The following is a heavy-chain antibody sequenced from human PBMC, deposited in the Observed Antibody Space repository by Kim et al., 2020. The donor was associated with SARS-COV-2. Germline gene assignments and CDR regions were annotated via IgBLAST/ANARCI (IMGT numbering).Heavy chain of an antibody. CDR3: VRYGRNYGAVL. V-gene: IGHV3-64D*06. Sequence: GGSLRLSCAASGFTFSDFAIHWVRRAPGKGLEYVSATTRSGDGSFYADSVEGRFTISRDNSKNTLYLQMNSLRFEDTSVYYWVRYGRNYGAVLWGQGTLVIVSS. CDR1: GFTFSDFA. D-gene: IGHD1-7*01. CDR2: TTRSGDGS. J-gene: IGHJ4*02.